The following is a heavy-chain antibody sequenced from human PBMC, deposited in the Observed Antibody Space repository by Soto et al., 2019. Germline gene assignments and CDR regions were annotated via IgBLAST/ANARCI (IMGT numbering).Heavy chain of an antibody. V-gene: IGHV3-33*01. CDR1: GFTFSSYG. D-gene: IGHD3-10*01. CDR2: IWYDGSNK. J-gene: IGHJ4*02. Sequence: GWSLRLSCAASGFTFSSYGMHWVRQAPGKGLEWVAGIWYDGSNKYYADSVKGRFTISRDNSKNTLYLQMNSLRAEDTAVYYCARDSSDGSGSLYYFDYWGQGILVTV. CDR3: ARDSSDGSGSLYYFDY.